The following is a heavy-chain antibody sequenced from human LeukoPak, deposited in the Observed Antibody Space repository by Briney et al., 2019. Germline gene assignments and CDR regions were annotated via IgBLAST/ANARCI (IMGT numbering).Heavy chain of an antibody. J-gene: IGHJ4*02. V-gene: IGHV3-30*02. CDR3: AKGITMIVVVTDY. D-gene: IGHD3-22*01. CDR2: IRYDGSNK. Sequence: GGSLRLSCAASGFTFSSYGMHWVRQAPGKGLEWVAFIRYDGSNKYYADSVKGRFTISRDNSKNTLYLQMNSLRAEDTAVYYCAKGITMIVVVTDYWGQGTLVTVSS. CDR1: GFTFSSYG.